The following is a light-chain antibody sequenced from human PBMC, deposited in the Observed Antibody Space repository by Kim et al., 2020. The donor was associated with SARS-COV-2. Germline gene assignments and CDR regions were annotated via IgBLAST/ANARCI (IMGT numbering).Light chain of an antibody. Sequence: IQLTQSPSSLSASVGDRVTITCRASQGISSYLAWYQQKPGKAPKLLIYAASTLQSGVPSRFSGSGSGTDFTLTISSLQPEDFATDYCQQLNSYPLTFGGGTKLEI. CDR3: QQLNSYPLT. CDR2: AAS. V-gene: IGKV1-9*01. CDR1: QGISSY. J-gene: IGKJ4*01.